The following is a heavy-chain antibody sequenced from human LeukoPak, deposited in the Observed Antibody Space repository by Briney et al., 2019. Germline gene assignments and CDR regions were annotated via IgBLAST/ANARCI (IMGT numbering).Heavy chain of an antibody. Sequence: ETLSLTCTVSGGSISSHYWSWIRQPPGKGLEWIGYIYYSGSTNYNPSLKSRVTISVDTSKNQFSLKLSSVTAADTAVYYCARETDGTTDAFDIWGQGTMVTVSS. CDR3: ARETDGTTDAFDI. J-gene: IGHJ3*02. V-gene: IGHV4-59*11. CDR1: GGSISSHY. D-gene: IGHD6-13*01. CDR2: IYYSGST.